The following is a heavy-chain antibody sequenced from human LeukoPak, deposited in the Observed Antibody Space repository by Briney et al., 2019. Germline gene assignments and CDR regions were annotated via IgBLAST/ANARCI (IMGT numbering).Heavy chain of an antibody. V-gene: IGHV3-7*01. CDR3: ARYTTAGYSSGWYGPSFDY. Sequence: GGSLRLSCAASGFTFSSYWMNWVRQAPGKGLEWVANIKQDGSEKYYVDSVKGRFTISRDNAKNSLYLQMNSLRAEDTAVYYCARYTTAGYSSGWYGPSFDYWGQGTLVTVSS. D-gene: IGHD6-19*01. CDR1: GFTFSSYW. J-gene: IGHJ4*02. CDR2: IKQDGSEK.